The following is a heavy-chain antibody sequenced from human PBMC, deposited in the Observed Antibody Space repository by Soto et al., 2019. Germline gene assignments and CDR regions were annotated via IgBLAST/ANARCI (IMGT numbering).Heavy chain of an antibody. CDR2: IYYSGST. J-gene: IGHJ6*02. D-gene: IGHD3-10*01. Sequence: QVQLQESGPGLVKPSQTLSLTCTVSGGSISSGGYYWSWIRQHPGKGLEWIGYIYYSGSTYYNPSLKSRVTISVDTSKNQFSLKLSSVTAADTAVYYCAREVNGGLADYYYGMDVWGQGTTVTVSS. V-gene: IGHV4-31*03. CDR3: AREVNGGLADYYYGMDV. CDR1: GGSISSGGYY.